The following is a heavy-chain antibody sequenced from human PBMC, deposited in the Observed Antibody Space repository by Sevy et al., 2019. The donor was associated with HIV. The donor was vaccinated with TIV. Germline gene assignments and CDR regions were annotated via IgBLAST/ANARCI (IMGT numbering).Heavy chain of an antibody. Sequence: GGSLRLSCAASGFTFSDYYMSWIRQAPGKGLEWVSYISSSGSTIYYADAVKGRFTISRDNAKNSLYLQMNSLRAEDTAVYYCARDKSYYYYGMDVWGQGTTVTVSS. CDR3: ARDKSYYYYGMDV. CDR1: GFTFSDYY. V-gene: IGHV3-11*01. CDR2: ISSSGSTI. J-gene: IGHJ6*02.